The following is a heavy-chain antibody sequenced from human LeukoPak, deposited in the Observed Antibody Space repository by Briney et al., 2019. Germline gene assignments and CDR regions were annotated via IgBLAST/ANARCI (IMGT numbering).Heavy chain of an antibody. D-gene: IGHD5-12*01. CDR1: GGSFSGYY. CDR3: ARAAYSGYDRYWYFDL. Sequence: SETLSLTCAVYGGSFSGYYWSWIRQPPGKGLEWIGEINHSGSTNYNPSLKSRVTISVDTSKNQFSLKLSSVTAADTAVYYCARAAYSGYDRYWYFDLWGRGTLVTVSS. CDR2: INHSGST. J-gene: IGHJ2*01. V-gene: IGHV4-34*01.